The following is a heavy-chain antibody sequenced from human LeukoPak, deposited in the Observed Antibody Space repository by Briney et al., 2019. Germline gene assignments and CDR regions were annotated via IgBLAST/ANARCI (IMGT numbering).Heavy chain of an antibody. V-gene: IGHV1-69*13. Sequence: SVKVSCKASGGTFNSYAISWVRQAPGQGLEWMGGIIPIFGTANYAQKFQGRVTITADESTSTAYMELSSLTSEDTAVYYCARDGGSYYDFDYWGQGTLVTLSP. CDR2: IIPIFGTA. CDR3: ARDGGSYYDFDY. D-gene: IGHD1-26*01. CDR1: GGTFNSYA. J-gene: IGHJ4*02.